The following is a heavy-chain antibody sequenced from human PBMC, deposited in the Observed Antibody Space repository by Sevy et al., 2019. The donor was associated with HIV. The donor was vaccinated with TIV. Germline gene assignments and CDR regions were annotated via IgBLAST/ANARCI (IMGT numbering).Heavy chain of an antibody. CDR3: ARDQSFEWKLTRTRFDY. V-gene: IGHV1-18*01. D-gene: IGHD1-26*01. J-gene: IGHJ4*02. Sequence: ASVKVSCKASGYTFISYGISWVRQAPGQGLEWMGWISPYNGNTKYAQKIQGRVTMTTDTSTSTAYMELRSLRSDDTAVYYCARDQSFEWKLTRTRFDYWGQGTLVTVSS. CDR1: GYTFISYG. CDR2: ISPYNGNT.